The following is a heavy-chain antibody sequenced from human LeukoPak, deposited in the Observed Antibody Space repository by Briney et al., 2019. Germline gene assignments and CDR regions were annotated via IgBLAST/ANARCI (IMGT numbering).Heavy chain of an antibody. CDR2: ISGSGGTT. D-gene: IGHD1-26*01. J-gene: IGHJ4*02. CDR1: GFSFSSYG. V-gene: IGHV3-23*01. Sequence: GGTLRLSCAASGFSFSSYGMSWVRQAPGKGLEWVSGISGSGGTTYYADSVKGRFTISRDNSKEMLYLQMNSLRAEDTAIYYCANLYSGTYRSYFDYWGQGTLVTVSS. CDR3: ANLYSGTYRSYFDY.